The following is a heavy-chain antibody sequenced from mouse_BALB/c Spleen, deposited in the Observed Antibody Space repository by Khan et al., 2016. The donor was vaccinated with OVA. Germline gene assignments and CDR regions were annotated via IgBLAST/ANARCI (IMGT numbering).Heavy chain of an antibody. Sequence: VQLQESGGDLVRPGASVKLSCKTSGYIFTSYWIHWVKQWSGQGLEWIARIYPGTGSIYYNENFKDKATLPADIYSSTAYIQLGSLKSEDSAVYLCARGSGFGNYVDYWGQGTLVTVSA. D-gene: IGHD2-1*01. CDR1: GYIFTSYW. V-gene: IGHV1S132*01. J-gene: IGHJ3*01. CDR3: ARGSGFGNYVDY. CDR2: IYPGTGSI.